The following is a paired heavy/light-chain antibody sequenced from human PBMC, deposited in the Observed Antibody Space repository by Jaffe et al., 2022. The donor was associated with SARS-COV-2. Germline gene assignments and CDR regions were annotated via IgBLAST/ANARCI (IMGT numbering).Light chain of an antibody. Sequence: QSVLTQSPAESATPGQKVTISCFGSSSNIGRNTVTWYQQVPGRAPKNVIYKNDQRPSGVPNRFSASKSGTSASLAISGLQSEDEADYYCAAWDDSLSALVFGGGTKLTVL. CDR3: AAWDDSLSALV. CDR2: KND. V-gene: IGLV1-44*01. J-gene: IGLJ3*02. CDR1: SSNIGRNT.
Heavy chain of an antibody. J-gene: IGHJ6*02. D-gene: IGHD3-16*01. CDR3: ARASWGRNGMDV. Sequence: EVQLVESGGGLGQPGGSLRLSCAASGFTLSSNWMHWVRQAPGKGLVWVARINSDGDTINYAASVEGRFTISRNNARNTLYLEMNSLRVEDTAVYYCARASWGRNGMDVWGQGTTVTVSS. CDR2: INSDGDTI. CDR1: GFTLSSNW. V-gene: IGHV3-74*01.